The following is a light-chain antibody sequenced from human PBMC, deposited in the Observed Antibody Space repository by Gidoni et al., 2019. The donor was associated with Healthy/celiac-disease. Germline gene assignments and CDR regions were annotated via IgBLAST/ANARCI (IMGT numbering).Light chain of an antibody. Sequence: DIVLTQSPATLSLSPGERATLSCRASQSVSSYLAWYQQNTGQAPRLLIYDASNRATGIPARFSGSGSGTDFTLTISSREPEDFAVYYCQQRSNWPLTFGGGTKVEIK. J-gene: IGKJ4*01. CDR1: QSVSSY. CDR3: QQRSNWPLT. CDR2: DAS. V-gene: IGKV3-11*01.